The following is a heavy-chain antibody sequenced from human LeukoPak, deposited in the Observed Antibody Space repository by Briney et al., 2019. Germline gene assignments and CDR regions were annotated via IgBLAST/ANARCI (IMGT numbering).Heavy chain of an antibody. D-gene: IGHD1-26*01. CDR3: AQASGSYSFSFDY. V-gene: IGHV3-7*01. Sequence: GSLRLSCAASGFTFSTYAMSWVRQAPGKGLEWVANIKQDGSEKYYVDSVKGRFTISRDNAKNSLYLQMNSLRAEDTAVYYCAQASGSYSFSFDYWGQGTLVTVSS. CDR2: IKQDGSEK. J-gene: IGHJ4*02. CDR1: GFTFSTYA.